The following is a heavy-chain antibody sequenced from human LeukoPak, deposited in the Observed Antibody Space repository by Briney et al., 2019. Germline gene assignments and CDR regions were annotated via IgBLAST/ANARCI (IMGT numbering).Heavy chain of an antibody. Sequence: GGSLRLSCAASGFTFSSYWMSWVRQAPGKGLEWVANIKQDGSEKYYVDSVKGRFTISRDNAKNSLYLQMNSLRAEDTAVYYCAREDTDMDQGYFDYWGQGTLVTVSS. D-gene: IGHD5-18*01. V-gene: IGHV3-7*01. J-gene: IGHJ4*02. CDR3: AREDTDMDQGYFDY. CDR2: IKQDGSEK. CDR1: GFTFSSYW.